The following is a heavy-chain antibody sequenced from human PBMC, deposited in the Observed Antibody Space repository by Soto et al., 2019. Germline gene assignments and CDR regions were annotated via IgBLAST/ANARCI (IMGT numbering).Heavy chain of an antibody. V-gene: IGHV3-48*01. CDR3: ARDFWDDLAGGESDY. D-gene: IGHD3-16*01. J-gene: IGHJ4*02. CDR1: GFTFRNYG. CDR2: ISSSSSNTI. Sequence: EVQLVESGGGLEQPGGSLRLSCAASGFTFRNYGMNWVRQAPGKGLEWVSYISSSSSNTINYADSVKGRFTISRDNAKNALYLQMNSLRAEDTALYYCARDFWDDLAGGESDYWGQGTLVTVSS.